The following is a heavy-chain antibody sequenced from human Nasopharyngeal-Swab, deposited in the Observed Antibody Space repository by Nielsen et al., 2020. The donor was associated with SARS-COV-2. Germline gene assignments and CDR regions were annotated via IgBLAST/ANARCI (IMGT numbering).Heavy chain of an antibody. CDR3: ARLNPFSSWDTVYYFGY. Sequence: WIRQRPGKGLEWIGRIYYSGSTYYNPSLKSRVTISVDTSKNQFSLKLSSVTAADTAVYYCARLNPFSSWDTVYYFGYWGQGTLVTVSS. V-gene: IGHV4-39*01. CDR2: IYYSGST. J-gene: IGHJ4*02. D-gene: IGHD6-13*01.